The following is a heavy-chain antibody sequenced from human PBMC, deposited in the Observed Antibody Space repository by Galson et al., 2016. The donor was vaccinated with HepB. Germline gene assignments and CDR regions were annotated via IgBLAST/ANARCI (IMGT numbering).Heavy chain of an antibody. CDR1: NGSISRYY. D-gene: IGHD2-15*01. Sequence: SETLSLTCTVSNGSISRYYWNWIRQAPGKGLEWIGYIYDIGSINYNPSLKSRVTISVDTSKNQFSLRLSSVTAADTAVYYCAGDAGWSGGRIGTRAWFDPWGQGPLVTVSS. CDR2: IYDIGSI. J-gene: IGHJ5*02. CDR3: AGDAGWSGGRIGTRAWFDP. V-gene: IGHV4-59*01.